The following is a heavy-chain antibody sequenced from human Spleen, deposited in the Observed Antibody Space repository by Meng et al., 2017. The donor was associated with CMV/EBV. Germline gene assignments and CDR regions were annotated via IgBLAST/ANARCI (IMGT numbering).Heavy chain of an antibody. CDR3: ARLDCSGGSCYPIGYFQH. CDR2: INHSGST. Sequence: QVPLQQWGAGLLKPSETLSLTCAVYGGSFSGYYWSWIRQPPGKGLEWIGEINHSGSTNYNPSLKSRVTISVDTSKNQFSLKLSSVTAADTAVYYCARLDCSGGSCYPIGYFQHWGQGTLVTVSS. J-gene: IGHJ1*01. D-gene: IGHD2-15*01. V-gene: IGHV4-34*01. CDR1: GGSFSGYY.